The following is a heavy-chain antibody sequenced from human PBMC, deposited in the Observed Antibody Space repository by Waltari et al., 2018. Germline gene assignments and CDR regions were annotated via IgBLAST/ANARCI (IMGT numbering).Heavy chain of an antibody. D-gene: IGHD2-8*01. CDR3: VRQVNGLDV. V-gene: IGHV1-8*02. Sequence: QVQLVQSGAEVKKPGAPVKVSCKASGYTYTSYDINWVRQAPGQGLEWLGWMNPDSGTSGYARKFQGRVTLTRTTSKRTAYMELSSLRSDDTAVYYCVRQVNGLDVWGQGTTVTV. CDR2: MNPDSGTS. J-gene: IGHJ6*02. CDR1: GYTYTSYD.